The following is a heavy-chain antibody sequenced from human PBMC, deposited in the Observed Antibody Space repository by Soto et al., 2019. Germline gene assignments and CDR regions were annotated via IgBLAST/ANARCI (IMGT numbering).Heavy chain of an antibody. CDR3: AKVTKRAAAGRYEYYKYGMDV. Sequence: GGSLRLSCAAAGFAFSTYAMTWVRQAPGKGLEWVSVISGRGGSSYYAASVKGRFTISRDNSKNTLFLQMKGLRAEDTAVYYCAKVTKRAAAGRYEYYKYGMDVWGQGTTVTVSS. D-gene: IGHD6-13*01. CDR1: GFAFSTYA. CDR2: ISGRGGSS. V-gene: IGHV3-23*01. J-gene: IGHJ6*02.